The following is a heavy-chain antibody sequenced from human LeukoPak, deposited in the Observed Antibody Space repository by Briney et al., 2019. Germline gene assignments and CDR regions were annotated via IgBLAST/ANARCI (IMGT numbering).Heavy chain of an antibody. D-gene: IGHD4-17*01. CDR2: IYPGDSDT. V-gene: IGHV5-51*03. J-gene: IGHJ4*02. CDR1: GYSFTSYW. Sequence: GESLKISCKGSGYSFTSYWIGWVRQMPGKGLEWMGIIYPGDSDTRYSPSFQGQVTISADKSISTAYLQWSSLKASDTAMYYCARFGDDYGDHQARYFDYWGQGTLVTVSS. CDR3: ARFGDDYGDHQARYFDY.